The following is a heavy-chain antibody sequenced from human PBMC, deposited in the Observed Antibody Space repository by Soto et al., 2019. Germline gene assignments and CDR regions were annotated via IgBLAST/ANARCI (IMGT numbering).Heavy chain of an antibody. V-gene: IGHV3-48*03. CDR1: GFTFSSYE. Sequence: LRLSCAASGFTFSSYEMNWVRQAPGKGLEWVSYISSSGSTIYYADSVKGRFTISRDNAKNSLYLQMNSLRAEDTAVYYCTAIVVVTAGSGWFDPWGQGTLVTVSS. CDR3: TAIVVVTAGSGWFDP. D-gene: IGHD2-21*02. J-gene: IGHJ5*02. CDR2: ISSSGSTI.